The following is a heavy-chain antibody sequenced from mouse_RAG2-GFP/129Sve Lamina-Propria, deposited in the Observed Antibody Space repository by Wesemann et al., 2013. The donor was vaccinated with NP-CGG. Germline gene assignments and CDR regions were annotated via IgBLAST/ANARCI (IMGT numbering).Heavy chain of an antibody. Sequence: GGGLVKPGGSLKLSCAASGFTFSDYGMHWVRQAPEKGLEWVAYISSGSSTIYYADTVKGRFTISRDNAKNTLFLQMTSLRSEDTAMYYCAFFYYGKGDYAMDYWGQGTSVTVSS. CDR2: ISSGSSTI. CDR3: AFFYYGKGDYAMDY. V-gene: IGHV5-17*01. J-gene: IGHJ4*01. D-gene: IGHD2-1*01. CDR1: GFTFSDYG.